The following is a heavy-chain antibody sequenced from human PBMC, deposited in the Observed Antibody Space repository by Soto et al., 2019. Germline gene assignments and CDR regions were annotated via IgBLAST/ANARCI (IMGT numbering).Heavy chain of an antibody. J-gene: IGHJ5*02. CDR1: GFSLTTRGVG. CDR2: IYWDDDK. Sequence: QITLKESGPTLVKPTQTLTLTCTFSGFSLTTRGVGVGWIRQPPGKALECLALIYWDDDKRYSPSLQSRLSITKDTSKNQVVLTMTNVDPVDTDTYYYAHIPNYYQYDWFDPWGQGTLVSVSS. V-gene: IGHV2-5*02. CDR3: AHIPNYYQYDWFDP. D-gene: IGHD3-16*01.